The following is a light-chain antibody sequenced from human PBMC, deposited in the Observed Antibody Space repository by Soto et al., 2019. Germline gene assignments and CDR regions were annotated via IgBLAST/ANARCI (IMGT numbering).Light chain of an antibody. V-gene: IGKV3-20*01. CDR2: GAS. CDR1: QSVRSSF. CDR3: QQYGNSPPYT. J-gene: IGKJ2*01. Sequence: ETVLTQSPGTLSLSPGERATLSCRASQSVRSSFLAWYRQKPGQAPRLLIYGASRRATGISDRFSGSGSGTDFTLTISRLEPEDFAVYYCQQYGNSPPYTFGQGTKLEIK.